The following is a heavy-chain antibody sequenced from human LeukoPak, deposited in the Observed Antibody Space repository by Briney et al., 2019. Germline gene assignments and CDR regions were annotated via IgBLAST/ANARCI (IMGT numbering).Heavy chain of an antibody. CDR3: AREVQPGGDCFDY. V-gene: IGHV3-30*04. J-gene: IGHJ4*02. CDR1: GFTFSSYA. D-gene: IGHD2-21*01. Sequence: PGGSLRLSCAASGFTFSSYAMHWVRQAPGKGLEWVAVISYDGSNKYYADSVKGRFTISRDNSKNTLYLQMNSLRAEDTAVYYCAREVQPGGDCFDYWGQGTLVTVSS. CDR2: ISYDGSNK.